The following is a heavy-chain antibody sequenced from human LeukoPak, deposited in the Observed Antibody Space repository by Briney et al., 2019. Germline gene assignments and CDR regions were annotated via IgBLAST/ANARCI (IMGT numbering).Heavy chain of an antibody. V-gene: IGHV3-21*01. CDR1: GFTFSSYW. CDR2: ISKSSYYI. J-gene: IGHJ4*02. D-gene: IGHD1-1*01. Sequence: GGSLRLSCAASGFTFSSYWMNWVRQAPGKGLEWVSSISKSSYYIHYADSVKGRFTISRDNAKNSLFLQMDSLRGEDTAVYYCARCTTGKTFGSLREIKKSREIDYWGQGTLVTVSS. CDR3: ARCTTGKTFGSLREIKKSREIDY.